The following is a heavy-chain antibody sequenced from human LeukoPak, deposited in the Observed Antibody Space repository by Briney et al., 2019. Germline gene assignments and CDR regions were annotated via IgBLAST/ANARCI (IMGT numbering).Heavy chain of an antibody. J-gene: IGHJ5*02. D-gene: IGHD3-10*01. Sequence: SETLSLTCAVYGGSFSDYYWTWIRQPPDKGLEWIGETNHNGSTNYNPSLKSRVTISVDTSKNQFSLKLSSVTAADTAEYYCARYSGESNCFDPWGQGTLVTVSS. CDR1: GGSFSDYY. V-gene: IGHV4-34*01. CDR2: TNHNGST. CDR3: ARYSGESNCFDP.